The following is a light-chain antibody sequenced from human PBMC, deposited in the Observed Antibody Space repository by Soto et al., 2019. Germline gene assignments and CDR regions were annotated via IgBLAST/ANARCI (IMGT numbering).Light chain of an antibody. CDR3: QQSYSTSPIT. CDR1: ETISTF. Sequence: DIQMTQSPSSLSASVGDRVTMTCRASETISTFLNWYQHKPGKAPKLLIYAASRLRSGVPSRFSGSGSGTDFTLTINGLQPEDFASYYCQQSYSTSPITFGQGTRLEI. CDR2: AAS. J-gene: IGKJ5*01. V-gene: IGKV1-39*01.